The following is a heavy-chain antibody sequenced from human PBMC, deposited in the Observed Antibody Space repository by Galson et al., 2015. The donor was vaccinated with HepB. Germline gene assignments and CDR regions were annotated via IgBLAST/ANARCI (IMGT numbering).Heavy chain of an antibody. Sequence: SLRLSCAASGFTFSSYGMHWVRQAPGKGLEWVAVISYDGSNKYYADSVKGRFTISRDNSKNTLYLQMNSLRAEDTAVYYCAKDQGYSCFDYWGQGTLVTVSS. CDR2: ISYDGSNK. CDR1: GFTFSSYG. CDR3: AKDQGYSCFDY. D-gene: IGHD5-18*01. V-gene: IGHV3-30*18. J-gene: IGHJ4*02.